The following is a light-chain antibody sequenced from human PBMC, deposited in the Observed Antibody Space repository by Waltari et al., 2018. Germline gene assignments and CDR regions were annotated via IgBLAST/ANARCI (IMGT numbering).Light chain of an antibody. CDR2: DVS. CDR1: SSDVGGYHY. V-gene: IGLV2-14*01. Sequence: QSALTPPASVSGSPGQSIPISCTGTSSDVGGYHYVSWYQQHPGKAPKLMIYDVSKRPSGVSNRFSGSKSGNTASLTISGLQAEDEADYYCSSYTSSSTWVFGGGTKLTVL. J-gene: IGLJ3*02. CDR3: SSYTSSSTWV.